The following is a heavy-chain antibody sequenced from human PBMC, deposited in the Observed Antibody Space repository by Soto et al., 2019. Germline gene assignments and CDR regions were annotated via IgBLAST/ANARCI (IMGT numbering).Heavy chain of an antibody. CDR2: INAGNGNT. CDR3: SRGRVENYDSSGYYLGYYGMDV. V-gene: IGHV1-3*01. D-gene: IGHD3-22*01. CDR1: GYTFTSYA. Sequence: ASVKVSCKASGYTFTSYAMHWVRQAPGQRLEWMGWINAGNGNTKSSQKFQGRITITRDTSASTAYMELSSLRSEDTAVYYCSRGRVENYDSSGYYLGYYGMDVWGQGTTVTVSS. J-gene: IGHJ6*02.